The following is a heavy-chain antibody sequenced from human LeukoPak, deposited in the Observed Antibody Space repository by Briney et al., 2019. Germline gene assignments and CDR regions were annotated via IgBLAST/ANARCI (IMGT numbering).Heavy chain of an antibody. CDR3: ARRRREFDY. CDR1: GGSISSSTYY. D-gene: IGHD5-24*01. CDR2: IYYNGNT. V-gene: IGHV4-39*07. Sequence: PSETLSLTCTVSGGSISSSTYYWGRVRQPPGKGLEWIVSIYYNGNTYYSPSLQSRVTISVDTSKNQFSLQLSCVSAAVTAVYFCARRRREFDYWGQGTLVTVSS. J-gene: IGHJ4*02.